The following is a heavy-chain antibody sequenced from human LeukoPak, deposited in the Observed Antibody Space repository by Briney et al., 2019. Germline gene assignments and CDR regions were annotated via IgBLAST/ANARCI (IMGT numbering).Heavy chain of an antibody. V-gene: IGHV3-11*04. D-gene: IGHD6-13*01. J-gene: IGHJ4*02. Sequence: GGSLRLSCAASGFTFSDYYMSWIRQAPGKGLEWVSYISSSGSTIYYADSVKGRFTISRDNAKNSLYLQMNSLRAEDTAVYYCAVYSSSWYSVYWGQGTLVTVSS. CDR2: ISSSGSTI. CDR1: GFTFSDYY. CDR3: AVYSSSWYSVY.